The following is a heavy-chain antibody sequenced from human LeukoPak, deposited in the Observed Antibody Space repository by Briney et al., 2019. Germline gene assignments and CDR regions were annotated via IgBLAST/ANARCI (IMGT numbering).Heavy chain of an antibody. CDR2: IKQDGSEK. J-gene: IGHJ4*02. Sequence: GGSLRLSCAASGFTFSSYWMSWVRQAPGKGLEWVANIKQDGSEKYYVDSVKGRFTISRDNAKNSLYLQMNSLRAEDTAVYYWARGQPILGYCSGGSCYGGGFDYWGQGTLVTVSS. D-gene: IGHD2-15*01. V-gene: IGHV3-7*01. CDR3: ARGQPILGYCSGGSCYGGGFDY. CDR1: GFTFSSYW.